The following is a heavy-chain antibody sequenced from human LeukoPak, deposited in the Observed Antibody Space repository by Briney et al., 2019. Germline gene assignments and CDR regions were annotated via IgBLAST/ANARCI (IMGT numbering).Heavy chain of an antibody. D-gene: IGHD6-19*01. V-gene: IGHV3-23*01. CDR1: GFTFSSYA. Sequence: GGSLRLSCAASGFTFSSYAMSWVRQAPGKGLEWVSTISGNTGDTYYADSVRGRFTISRDNSKNTLYLQMNSLRAEDTAVYYCAVSSGWSSPDYWGQGTLVTVSS. CDR2: ISGNTGDT. CDR3: AVSSGWSSPDY. J-gene: IGHJ4*02.